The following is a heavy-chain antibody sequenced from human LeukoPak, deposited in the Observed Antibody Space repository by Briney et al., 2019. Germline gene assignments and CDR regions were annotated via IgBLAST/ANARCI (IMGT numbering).Heavy chain of an antibody. Sequence: PGGSLRLSCAASGFTFSSYEMTWVRQAPGKGLEWVSYISSSGSTIYYADSVKGRFTISRDNAKNSLYLQMNSLRAEDTAVYYCAIYGSGSYSYYYYYMDVWGKGTTVTVSS. J-gene: IGHJ6*03. CDR2: ISSSGSTI. CDR3: AIYGSGSYSYYYYYMDV. V-gene: IGHV3-48*03. CDR1: GFTFSSYE. D-gene: IGHD3-10*01.